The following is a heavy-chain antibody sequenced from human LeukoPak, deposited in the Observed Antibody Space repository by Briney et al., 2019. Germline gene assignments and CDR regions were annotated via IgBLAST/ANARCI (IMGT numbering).Heavy chain of an antibody. D-gene: IGHD2-8*02. CDR2: IKKDGSEK. V-gene: IGHV3-7*01. CDR1: GFTFSNNW. J-gene: IGHJ5*02. Sequence: PGGSLRLSCAASGFTFSNNWMSWVRQAPGKGLECVGNIKKDGSEKYYINSVKGRFTISRDNAKNSLYLQMNSLRAEDTALYYCVKDAGTAWGQGTLVTVSS. CDR3: VKDAGTA.